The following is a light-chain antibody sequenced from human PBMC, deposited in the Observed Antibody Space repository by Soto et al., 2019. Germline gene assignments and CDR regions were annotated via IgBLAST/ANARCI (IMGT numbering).Light chain of an antibody. CDR2: GVS. V-gene: IGKV3-15*01. J-gene: IGKJ1*01. Sequence: EIVLTQSPATLSLSPGEISTLSCRASQSVSSYLAWYQQKPGQAPRLLIYGVSTRATGIPGRFSGGGSGTAFTLTISSLQSEDSAVYYCQQYNYLWTFGQGTKVDIK. CDR3: QQYNYLWT. CDR1: QSVSSY.